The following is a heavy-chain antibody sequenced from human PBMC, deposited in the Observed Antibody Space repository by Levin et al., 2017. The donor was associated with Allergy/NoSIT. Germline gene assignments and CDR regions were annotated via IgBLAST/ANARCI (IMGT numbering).Heavy chain of an antibody. J-gene: IGHJ4*02. V-gene: IGHV3-48*01. CDR3: ATADPDSTVTNLDY. Sequence: LSLTCAASGFSFSTSNMNWVRQAPGKGLEWVSYISSGSGTIYYADSVKGRFTISRDNAKNSLSLQMNSLKAEDTAVYYCATADPDSTVTNLDYWGQGTLVTVSS. D-gene: IGHD4-17*01. CDR1: GFSFSTSN. CDR2: ISSGSGTI.